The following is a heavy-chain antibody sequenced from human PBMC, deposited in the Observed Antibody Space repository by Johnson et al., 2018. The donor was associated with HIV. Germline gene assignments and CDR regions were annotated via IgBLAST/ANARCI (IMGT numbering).Heavy chain of an antibody. CDR1: GFTFTNYW. V-gene: IGHV3-7*05. CDR3: AKGGYDSEDAFDI. Sequence: VQLVESGGGLVQPGGSLRLSCAASGFTFTNYWMSWVRQAPGKGLEWVAKIKQDGSEKYYVDSVKGRFTISKDNAKNSLYLQMNSLRAEDTALYYCAKGGYDSEDAFDIWGQGTMVTVSS. J-gene: IGHJ3*02. CDR2: IKQDGSEK. D-gene: IGHD3-22*01.